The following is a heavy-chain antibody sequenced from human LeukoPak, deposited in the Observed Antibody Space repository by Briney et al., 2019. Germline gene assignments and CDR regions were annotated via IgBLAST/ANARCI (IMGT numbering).Heavy chain of an antibody. CDR2: INPNSGGT. J-gene: IGHJ4*02. CDR3: ATLVVVPAY. D-gene: IGHD2-2*01. CDR1: GYTFTGYY. V-gene: IGHV1-2*02. Sequence: ASVKVSCKASGYTFTGYYMHWVRQAPGQGLEWMGWINPNSGGTNYAQKFQGRVTMTEDTSTDTAYMELSSLRSEDTAVYYCATLVVVPAYWGQGTLVTVSS.